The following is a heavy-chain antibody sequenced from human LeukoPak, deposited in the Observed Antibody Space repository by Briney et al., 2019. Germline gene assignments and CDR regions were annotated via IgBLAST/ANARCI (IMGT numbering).Heavy chain of an antibody. J-gene: IGHJ4*02. CDR1: GGSISSYY. V-gene: IGHV4-59*01. CDR3: ARARPDTAMAVDY. D-gene: IGHD5-18*01. Sequence: PSETLSLTCTVSGGSISSYYWSWVRQPPGKGLEYIGYIYNSGSTNYNPSLKSRVTVSVDTSKNQFSLKLRSVTAVDTAVYYCARARPDTAMAVDYWGQGTLVTVSS. CDR2: IYNSGST.